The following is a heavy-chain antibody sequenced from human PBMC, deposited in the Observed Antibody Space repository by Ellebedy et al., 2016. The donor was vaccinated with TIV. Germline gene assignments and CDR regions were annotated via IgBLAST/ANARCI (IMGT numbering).Heavy chain of an antibody. CDR1: GDSISSCY. V-gene: IGHV4-59*08. J-gene: IGHJ3*01. CDR3: ARQRSIATLPFRGDAFDV. CDR2: VYYTGST. D-gene: IGHD6-6*01. Sequence: MPSETLSLTCTVSGDSISSCYWSWIRQSPGKGLEWIGYVYYTGSTSYNASLKSRVTMSADTSKKQVSLKVSSVTAADTAMYYCARQRSIATLPFRGDAFDVWGQGTMVTVSS.